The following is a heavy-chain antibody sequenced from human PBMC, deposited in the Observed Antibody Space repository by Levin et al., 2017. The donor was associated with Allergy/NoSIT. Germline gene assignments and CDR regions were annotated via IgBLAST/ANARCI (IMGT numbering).Heavy chain of an antibody. CDR1: GYTFTSYG. J-gene: IGHJ3*02. Sequence: ASVKVSCKASGYTFTSYGISWVRQAPGQGLEWMGWISAYNGNTNYAQKLQGRVTMTTDTSTSTAYMELRSLRSDDTAVYYCARGVSRLGEFIAFDIWGQGTMVTVSS. D-gene: IGHD3-16*01. CDR3: ARGVSRLGEFIAFDI. CDR2: ISAYNGNT. V-gene: IGHV1-18*01.